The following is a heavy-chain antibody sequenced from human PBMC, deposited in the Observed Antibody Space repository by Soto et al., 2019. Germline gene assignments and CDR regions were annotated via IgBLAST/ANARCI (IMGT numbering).Heavy chain of an antibody. J-gene: IGHJ4*02. CDR3: ARDPVVFRGLIRLDY. V-gene: IGHV3-74*01. CDR1: GFTFSSYW. Sequence: GGSLRLSCAASGFTFSSYWMHWVRQAPGKGLEWVSRIKSDGSTTSYADSVKGRFTISRDNAKNTVYLQMNSLRAEDTAVYYCARDPVVFRGLIRLDYWGQGTLVTVYS. D-gene: IGHD3-16*02. CDR2: IKSDGSTT.